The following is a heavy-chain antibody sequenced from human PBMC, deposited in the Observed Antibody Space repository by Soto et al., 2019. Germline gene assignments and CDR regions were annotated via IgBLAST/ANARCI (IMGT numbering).Heavy chain of an antibody. CDR1: GFTFSSYG. CDR2: KWHDVSNK. Sequence: QVQLVESGGGVVQPGRSLRLSCAASGFTFSSYGIHWVRQARGKGLEWVAVKWHDVSNKHYADAVKGRFTISRDNSNNTLYLQMNNLIGEDTAVYSCARSSRQYQLLLSEYLGQGTLDTVSS. D-gene: IGHD2-2*01. J-gene: IGHJ4*02. CDR3: ARSSRQYQLLLSEY. V-gene: IGHV3-33*01.